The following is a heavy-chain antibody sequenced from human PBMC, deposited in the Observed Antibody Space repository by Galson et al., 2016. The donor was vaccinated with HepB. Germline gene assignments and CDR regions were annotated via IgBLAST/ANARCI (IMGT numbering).Heavy chain of an antibody. V-gene: IGHV4-30-4*01. D-gene: IGHD3-16*01. CDR1: GGSISSGAYY. CDR3: ARGAAFGGVDN. J-gene: IGHJ4*02. Sequence: TLFLPCTVSGGSISSGAYYWSWIRPPPGKGLELIGYIYYSGSTYHSPSLKSRVTISVDTSKNQFYLKLNSVTAADAAVYYCARGAAFGGVDNWGQGTLVTVSS. CDR2: IYYSGST.